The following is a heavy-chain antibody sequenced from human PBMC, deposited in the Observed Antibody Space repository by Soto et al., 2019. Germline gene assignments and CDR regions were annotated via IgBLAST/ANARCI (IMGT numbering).Heavy chain of an antibody. CDR2: IYWDDDK. CDR1: GFSLSTSGVG. CDR3: AHEKLSDSSGIQVDY. J-gene: IGHJ4*02. Sequence: QITLKESGPTLVKPTQTLTLTCTFSGFSLSTSGVGVGWIRQPPGKALEWLALIYWDDDKRYSPSLKSRLTITKDTSKNQVVLTITNMDPVDTATYYCAHEKLSDSSGIQVDYWGQGTLVTVSS. V-gene: IGHV2-5*02. D-gene: IGHD3-22*01.